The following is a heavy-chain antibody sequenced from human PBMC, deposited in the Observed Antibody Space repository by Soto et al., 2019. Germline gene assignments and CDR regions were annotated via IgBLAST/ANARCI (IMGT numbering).Heavy chain of an antibody. D-gene: IGHD3-10*01. V-gene: IGHV4-59*13. CDR1: GGSFGTNY. Sequence: SETLSLTCTISGGSFGTNYWSWIRQPPGKGLEWIAYIYHNGGKKYNPSLKSRATISIDTSKNQFSLTLNSAAAADTAVYYRATDSAGRGPFDPWGQGILVTVSS. CDR3: ATDSAGRGPFDP. J-gene: IGHJ5*02. CDR2: IYHNGGK.